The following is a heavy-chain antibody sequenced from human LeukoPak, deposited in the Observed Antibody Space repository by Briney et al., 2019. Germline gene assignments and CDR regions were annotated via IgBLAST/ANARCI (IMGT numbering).Heavy chain of an antibody. CDR2: TSAYNGNT. Sequence: EASVKVSYKASGYTFTSYGISWVRQAPGQGREGMGWTSAYNGNTKYAQKLQGRVTMTTDTSTSTAYLELRSLRSDDTAVYSCARPDIVVVPAARILGNYYYYYMDVWGKGTTVTVSS. V-gene: IGHV1-18*01. J-gene: IGHJ6*03. CDR1: GYTFTSYG. D-gene: IGHD2-2*01. CDR3: ARPDIVVVPAARILGNYYYYYMDV.